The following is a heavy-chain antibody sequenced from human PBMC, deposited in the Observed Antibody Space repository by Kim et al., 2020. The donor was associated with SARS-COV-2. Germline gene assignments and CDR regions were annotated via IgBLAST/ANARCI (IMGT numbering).Heavy chain of an antibody. D-gene: IGHD3-22*01. Sequence: ASVKVSCKVSGYTLTELSMHWVRQAPGKGLEWMGGFDPEDGETIYAQKFQGRVTMTEDTSTDTAYMELSSLRSEDTAVYYCATATSTMTKGGAFDIWGQGTMVTVSS. CDR3: ATATSTMTKGGAFDI. J-gene: IGHJ3*02. CDR1: GYTLTELS. V-gene: IGHV1-24*01. CDR2: FDPEDGET.